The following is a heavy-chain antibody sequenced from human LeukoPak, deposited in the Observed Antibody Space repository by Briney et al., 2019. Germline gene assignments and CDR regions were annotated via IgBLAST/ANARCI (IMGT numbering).Heavy chain of an antibody. V-gene: IGHV3-21*01. CDR1: GFTFSSYS. CDR2: ISSSSSYI. CDR3: ARGPATYYYDSSGQSTYYYYYYMDV. D-gene: IGHD3-22*01. Sequence: GGSLRLSCAASGFTFSSYSMNWVRQAPGKGLEWVSSISSSSSYIYYADSVKGRFTISRDNAKNSLYLQMNSLRAEDTAVYYCARGPATYYYDSSGQSTYYYYYYMDVWGKGTTVTVSS. J-gene: IGHJ6*03.